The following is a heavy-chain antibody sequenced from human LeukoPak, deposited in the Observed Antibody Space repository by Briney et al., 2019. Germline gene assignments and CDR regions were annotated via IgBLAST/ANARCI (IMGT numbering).Heavy chain of an antibody. D-gene: IGHD3-10*01. V-gene: IGHV3-7*01. CDR2: IKQDGSEK. CDR3: AREGKGSDAAFDI. CDR1: GFTFSSYW. J-gene: IGHJ3*02. Sequence: PGGSLRLSCAAPGFTFSSYWMSWVRQAPGKGLEWVANIKQDGSEKYYVDSVKGRFTISRDYAKNSLYLQMNSLRAEDTAVYYCAREGKGSDAAFDIWGQGTMVTVSS.